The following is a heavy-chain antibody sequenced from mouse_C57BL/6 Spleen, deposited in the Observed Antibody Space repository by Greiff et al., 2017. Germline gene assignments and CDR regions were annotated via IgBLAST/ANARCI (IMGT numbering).Heavy chain of an antibody. CDR2: IDPSDSET. V-gene: IGHV1-52*01. Sequence: QVQLQQPGAELVRPGSSVKLSCKASGYTFTSYWMHWVKQRPIQGLEWIGNIDPSDSETHYNQKFKDKATLTVDKSSSTAYMQLSSLTSEDSAVYYCGRRGEYYAMDYWGQGTSVTVSS. CDR1: GYTFTSYW. CDR3: GRRGEYYAMDY. J-gene: IGHJ4*01.